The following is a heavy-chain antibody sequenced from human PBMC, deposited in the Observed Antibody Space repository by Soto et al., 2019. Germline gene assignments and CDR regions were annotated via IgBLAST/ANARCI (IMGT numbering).Heavy chain of an antibody. CDR1: GFSFSSYY. D-gene: IGHD2-21*01. CDR3: ARDLVAGSTDY. CDR2: IKPDGSEK. V-gene: IGHV3-7*01. Sequence: GGSLRLSCAASGFSFSSYYMSWVRQAPGKGLEWVANIKPDGSEKYYVDSVKGRFTISRDNAKNSLYLQMNSLRAEDTAVYYCARDLVAGSTDYWGQGTLVTVSS. J-gene: IGHJ4*02.